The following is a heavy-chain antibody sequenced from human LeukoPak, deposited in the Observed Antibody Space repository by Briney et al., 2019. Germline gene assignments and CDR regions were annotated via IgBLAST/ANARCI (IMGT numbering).Heavy chain of an antibody. J-gene: IGHJ4*02. V-gene: IGHV4-38-2*02. CDR1: GYSISSGYY. D-gene: IGHD6-19*01. Sequence: PSETLSLTCTVSGYSISSGYYWGWIRQPPGKGLEWIGSIYYSGSTYYNPSLKSRVTISVDTSKNQFSLKLSSVTAADTAVYYCARDKEIAVAGLWGQGTLVTVSS. CDR2: IYYSGST. CDR3: ARDKEIAVAGL.